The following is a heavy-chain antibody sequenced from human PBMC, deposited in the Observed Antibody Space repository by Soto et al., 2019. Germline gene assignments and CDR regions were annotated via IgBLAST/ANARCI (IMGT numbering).Heavy chain of an antibody. V-gene: IGHV1-69*13. Sequence: SVKVSCKASGGTFSSYAISWVRQAPGQGLEWMGGIIPIFGTANYAQKFQGRVTITADESTSTAYMELSSLRSEDTAVYYCASPPEYYYDSSGYFDYWGQGTLVTVSS. CDR2: IIPIFGTA. CDR1: GGTFSSYA. J-gene: IGHJ4*02. D-gene: IGHD3-22*01. CDR3: ASPPEYYYDSSGYFDY.